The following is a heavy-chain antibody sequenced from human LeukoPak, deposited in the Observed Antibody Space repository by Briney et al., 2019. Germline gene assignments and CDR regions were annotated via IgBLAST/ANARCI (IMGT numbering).Heavy chain of an antibody. J-gene: IGHJ6*04. CDR1: GFTFSRYA. D-gene: IGHD3-10*02. V-gene: IGHV3-23*01. CDR3: AELGITMIGGV. CDR2: IGDSDGST. Sequence: GGSLRLSCAASGFTFSRYAMNWVRQAPGKGLEWVSDIGDSDGSTGYADIGDSGGRTHYADSVRGRFIISRDNSRNTLYLQMNSLRTEDTAVYYCAELGITMIGGVWGKGTTVTISS.